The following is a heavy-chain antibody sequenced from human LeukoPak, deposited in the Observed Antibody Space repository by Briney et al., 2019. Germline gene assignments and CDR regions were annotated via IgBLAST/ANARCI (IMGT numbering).Heavy chain of an antibody. D-gene: IGHD6-13*01. CDR1: GFTFSSYA. CDR2: ISGSGGST. Sequence: GGSLRLSCAASGFTFSSYAMSWVRQAPGKGLEWVSAISGSGGSTYYADSVKGRFTISRDNSKNTLYLQMNSLRAEDTAVYYWAKDGSSSCAPDYYYGMDVWGQGTTVTVSS. V-gene: IGHV3-23*01. J-gene: IGHJ6*02. CDR3: AKDGSSSCAPDYYYGMDV.